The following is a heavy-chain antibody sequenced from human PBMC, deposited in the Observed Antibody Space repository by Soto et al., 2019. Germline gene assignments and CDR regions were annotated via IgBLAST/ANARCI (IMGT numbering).Heavy chain of an antibody. D-gene: IGHD5-18*01. V-gene: IGHV4-34*01. CDR3: ARVLIAGVTTD. J-gene: IGHJ4*02. CDR2: SNHVGNT. Sequence: QVQLQQWGAGLLKPSETLSLTCAVYGGSFSGYYWSWIRQSPGKGLEWIGESNHVGNTNYNPSLQGRVTMSVDPSTNQFSLRLSSVTAADTAVYYCARVLIAGVTTDWGQGTLVIVSS. CDR1: GGSFSGYY.